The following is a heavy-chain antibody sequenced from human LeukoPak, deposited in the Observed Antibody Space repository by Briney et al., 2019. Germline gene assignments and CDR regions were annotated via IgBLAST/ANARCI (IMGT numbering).Heavy chain of an antibody. V-gene: IGHV4-34*01. CDR2: ITHHGRT. Sequence: SETLSLTCAVYGGSFSNYYLSWVRQPPGKGLEWIGEITHHGRTNYNPSLKSRVTISVDTSKNQFSLRLSFAAAADTAVYYCAPIFGDYSDFDSWGQGTLVTVSS. J-gene: IGHJ4*02. CDR1: GGSFSNYY. CDR3: APIFGDYSDFDS. D-gene: IGHD4-17*01.